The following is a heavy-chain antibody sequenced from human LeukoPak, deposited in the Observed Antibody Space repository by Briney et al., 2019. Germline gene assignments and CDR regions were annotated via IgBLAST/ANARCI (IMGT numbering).Heavy chain of an antibody. J-gene: IGHJ4*02. CDR3: VTGSGSI. Sequence: GGSLRLSCAASGFSFNTYGMSWVRQAPGKGLEWVAYIKQGGSETYYVDSVKGRFTISRDDAKNSLDLQMNSLRAEDTALYYCVTGSGSIWGQGTLVTVSS. CDR1: GFSFNTYG. V-gene: IGHV3-7*01. CDR2: IKQGGSET. D-gene: IGHD1-26*01.